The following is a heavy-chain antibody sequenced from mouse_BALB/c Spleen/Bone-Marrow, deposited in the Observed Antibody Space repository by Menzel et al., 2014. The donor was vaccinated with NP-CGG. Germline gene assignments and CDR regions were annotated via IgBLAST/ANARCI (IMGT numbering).Heavy chain of an antibody. CDR3: AKAGYYARLAY. J-gene: IGHJ3*01. Sequence: EVHLQQSGPALVRPWASVKIPCKASGYTFTDYNLDWVRQSHGKSLEWVGSIKPKNGGTIYSQKFKGKATLTVAKSSNTAYMELRSLTSEVTAVYYGAKAGYYARLAYWGQGTLVTVSA. D-gene: IGHD2-3*01. V-gene: IGHV1-18*01. CDR2: IKPKNGGT. CDR1: GYTFTDYN.